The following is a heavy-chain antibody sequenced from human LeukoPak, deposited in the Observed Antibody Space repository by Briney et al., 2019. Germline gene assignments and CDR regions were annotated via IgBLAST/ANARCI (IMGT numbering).Heavy chain of an antibody. V-gene: IGHV4-34*01. Sequence: SETLSLTCAVYGGSFSGHYWSWIRQPPGKGLEWVGEINHSGYIDYNPSLKSRVTVSVDTSKNQFSLKLNSVTAADTAVYYCARNSADRPYYYMDVWGEGTTVTVSS. J-gene: IGHJ6*03. D-gene: IGHD2-2*01. CDR1: GGSFSGHY. CDR3: ARNSADRPYYYMDV. CDR2: INHSGYI.